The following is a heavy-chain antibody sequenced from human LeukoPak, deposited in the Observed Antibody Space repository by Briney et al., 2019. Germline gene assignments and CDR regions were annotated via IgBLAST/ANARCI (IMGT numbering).Heavy chain of an antibody. Sequence: PGGSLRLSCVASGFTFSDHWMHWVPQAPGKGLVWVSRINTDGSHTIYADSVQGRFTISRDNAKNPLYLQMSSLTAGDTAVYYCVRDLGSSSYWGQGVLVTVSS. J-gene: IGHJ4*02. CDR1: GFTFSDHW. CDR2: INTDGSHT. D-gene: IGHD6-13*01. V-gene: IGHV3-74*01. CDR3: VRDLGSSSY.